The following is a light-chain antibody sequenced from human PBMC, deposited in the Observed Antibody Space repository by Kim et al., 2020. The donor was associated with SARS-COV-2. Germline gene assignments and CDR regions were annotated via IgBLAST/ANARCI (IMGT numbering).Light chain of an antibody. CDR3: GTWDDRLDAGV. V-gene: IGLV1-51*01. CDR2: KDN. Sequence: GQRVTIAGSGGTTNIRNKRVSWYQHHPGTAPKVLIYKDNKRPSGVPGRFSASKSGTSATLAITGLQTGDEGDYYCGTWDDRLDAGVFGGGTQLTVL. CDR1: TTNIRNKR. J-gene: IGLJ3*02.